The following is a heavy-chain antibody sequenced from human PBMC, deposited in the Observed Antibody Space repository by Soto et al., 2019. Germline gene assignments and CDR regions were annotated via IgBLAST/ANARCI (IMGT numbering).Heavy chain of an antibody. V-gene: IGHV4-30-4*01. CDR1: GGSISSGDYY. Sequence: PSETLSLTCTFSGGSISSGDYYWSWIRQPPGKGLEWIGYIYYSGSTYSRGSTYYNPSLKSRVTISVDTSKNQFSLKLNSVTAADTAVYYCARDYGDYNWFDPWGQGTLVTVSS. D-gene: IGHD4-17*01. J-gene: IGHJ5*02. CDR3: ARDYGDYNWFDP. CDR2: IYYSGSTYSRGST.